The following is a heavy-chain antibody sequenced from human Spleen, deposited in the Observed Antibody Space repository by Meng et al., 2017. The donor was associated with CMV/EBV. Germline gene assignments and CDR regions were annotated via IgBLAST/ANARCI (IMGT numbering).Heavy chain of an antibody. V-gene: IGHV4-59*01. CDR1: GGSISGYY. Sequence: SETLSLTCSVSGGSISGYYWSWIRQSPGKGLQWIGYIYYTGSTNYKPSLKSRVTLSLDTSKNHLSLELRSVTAADTAVYYCAREAHCTTTGCYGPNWFDPWGQGTRVTVSS. CDR2: IYYTGST. D-gene: IGHD2-2*01. J-gene: IGHJ5*02. CDR3: AREAHCTTTGCYGPNWFDP.